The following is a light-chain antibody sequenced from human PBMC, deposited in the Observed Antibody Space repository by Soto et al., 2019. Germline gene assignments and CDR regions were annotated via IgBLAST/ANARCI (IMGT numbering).Light chain of an antibody. V-gene: IGLV1-40*01. CDR3: SSYTSSSTLV. Sequence: QSLLTHPPSLSGAPGQRVSISCTGSTSNIGAPYDVHWYQHLPGTAPKLLIYGDNNRPSGVPDRFSGSKSGTSASLAITRLQAEDEADYYCSSYTSSSTLVFGTGTKVTAL. CDR2: GDN. J-gene: IGLJ1*01. CDR1: TSNIGAPYD.